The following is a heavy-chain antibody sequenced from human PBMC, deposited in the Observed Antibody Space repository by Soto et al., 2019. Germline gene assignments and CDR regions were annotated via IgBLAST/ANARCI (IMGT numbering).Heavy chain of an antibody. J-gene: IGHJ5*02. CDR3: AKVGTGHWFDP. D-gene: IGHD3-9*01. V-gene: IGHV3-30*18. CDR2: ISYDGSNK. CDR1: GFTFSSYG. Sequence: QVQLVEAGGGVVQPGRSLRLSCAASGFTFSSYGMHWVRQAPGKGLGWVAVISYDGSNKYYVDSVKGRFTISRDNSKNTLYLQMNSLRAEDTTVYYCAKVGTGHWFDPWGQGTLVTVSS.